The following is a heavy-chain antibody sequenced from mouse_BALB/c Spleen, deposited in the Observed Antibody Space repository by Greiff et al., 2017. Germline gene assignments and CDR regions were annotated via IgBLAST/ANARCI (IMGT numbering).Heavy chain of an antibody. CDR1: GFTFSSFG. D-gene: IGHD2-14*01. CDR3: ARGDYRYDWFAY. CDR2: ISSGSSTI. V-gene: IGHV5-17*02. J-gene: IGHJ3*01. Sequence: EVQLVESGGGLVQPGGSRKLSCAASGFTFSSFGMHWVRQAPEKGLEWVAYISSGSSTIYYADTVKGRFTISRDNTKNTLFLQMTSLRSEDTAMYYCARGDYRYDWFAYWGQGTLVTVAA.